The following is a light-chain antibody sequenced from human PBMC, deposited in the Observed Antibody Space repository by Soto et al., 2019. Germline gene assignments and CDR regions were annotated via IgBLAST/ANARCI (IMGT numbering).Light chain of an antibody. Sequence: QSVLTQPASVSGSPGQSITISCTGSSNDVGAYNFVSWYQHHPGRAPKLILYEVTTRPSGVSSRFSGSKSGNTASLTISGLQADDEATYYCSSYTSTNTPYVFGTGTKVTVL. CDR2: EVT. CDR3: SSYTSTNTPYV. J-gene: IGLJ1*01. V-gene: IGLV2-14*01. CDR1: SNDVGAYNF.